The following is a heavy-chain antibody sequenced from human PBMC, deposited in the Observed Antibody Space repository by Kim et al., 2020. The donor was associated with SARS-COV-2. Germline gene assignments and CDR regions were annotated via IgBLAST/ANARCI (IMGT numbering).Heavy chain of an antibody. D-gene: IGHD3-10*01. CDR3: ARDKIDYYGSGSNGSYYYYGMDV. CDR1: GFTFSSYS. J-gene: IGHJ6*02. V-gene: IGHV3-21*01. CDR2: ISSSSSYI. Sequence: GGSLRLSCAASGFTFSSYSMNWVRQAPGEGLEWVSSISSSSSYIYYADSVKGRFTISRDNAKNSLYLQMNSLRAEDTAVYYCARDKIDYYGSGSNGSYYYYGMDVWGQGTTVTVSS.